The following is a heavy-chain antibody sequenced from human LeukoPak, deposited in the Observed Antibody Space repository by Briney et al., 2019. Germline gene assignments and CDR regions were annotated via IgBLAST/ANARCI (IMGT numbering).Heavy chain of an antibody. CDR1: GFTFSSYD. V-gene: IGHV3-13*01. CDR3: ARDLSAGYSSNWYDY. D-gene: IGHD6-13*01. Sequence: GGSLRLSCAASGFTFSSYDMHWVRQATGKGLEWVSAIGTAGDTYYPGSVKGRFTISRENAKNSLYLQMNSLRAEDTAVYYCARDLSAGYSSNWYDYWSQGTLVTVSS. CDR2: IGTAGDT. J-gene: IGHJ5*01.